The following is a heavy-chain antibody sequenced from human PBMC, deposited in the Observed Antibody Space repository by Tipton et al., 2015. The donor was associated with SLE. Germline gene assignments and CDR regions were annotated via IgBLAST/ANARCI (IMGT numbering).Heavy chain of an antibody. CDR2: IYSSGST. CDR3: ARLPAVRYYDSSGYFDY. CDR1: GDSIDHYF. Sequence: TLSLTCTVSGDSIDHYFWSWIRQPAGKGLEWIGRIYSSGSTNYNPSLESRVTLSVDTSRNQFSLSLASVTAADTAVYYCARLPAVRYYDSSGYFDYWGQGPLVTVTS. J-gene: IGHJ4*02. D-gene: IGHD3-22*01. V-gene: IGHV4-4*07.